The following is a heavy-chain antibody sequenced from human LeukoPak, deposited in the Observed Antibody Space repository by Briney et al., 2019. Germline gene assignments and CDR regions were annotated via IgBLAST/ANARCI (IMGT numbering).Heavy chain of an antibody. CDR3: ARLKLGYWYFDL. CDR1: GFTFSDYY. CDR2: IGLTDTTI. Sequence: GGSLRLSCAASGFTFSDYYMSWIRQVPGKGLEWVSYIGLTDTTIYYADSLKGRFAISRDNAKDSLYLHTHSLRAEDTAIYYCARLKLGYWYFDLWGRGTLLTVSS. D-gene: IGHD7-27*01. V-gene: IGHV3-11*01. J-gene: IGHJ2*01.